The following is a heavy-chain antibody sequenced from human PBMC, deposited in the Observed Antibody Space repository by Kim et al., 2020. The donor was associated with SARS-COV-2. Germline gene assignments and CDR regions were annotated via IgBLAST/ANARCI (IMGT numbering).Heavy chain of an antibody. V-gene: IGHV5-10-1*01. Sequence: GESLKISCKGSGYSFTSYWISWVRQMPGKGLEWMGRIDPSDSYTNYSPSFQGHVTISADKSISTAYLQWSSLKASDTAMYYCARQDELAVAGTGVYYYYGMDVWGQGTTVTVSS. CDR1: GYSFTSYW. CDR3: ARQDELAVAGTGVYYYYGMDV. J-gene: IGHJ6*02. CDR2: IDPSDSYT. D-gene: IGHD6-19*01.